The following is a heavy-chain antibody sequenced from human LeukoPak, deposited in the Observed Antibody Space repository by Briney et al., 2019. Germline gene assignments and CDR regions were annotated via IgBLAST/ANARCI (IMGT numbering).Heavy chain of an antibody. D-gene: IGHD6-6*01. V-gene: IGHV3-23*01. Sequence: PGGSLRLSCAASGLRFSSYAMSWVRQAPGKGLEWVSAISGTGDSTYYADSVKGRFTISRDNSKNTLYLQMNSLRAEDTAVYYCAKHLFGDGSSSPLDGFDIWGQGTMVTVSS. CDR3: AKHLFGDGSSSPLDGFDI. CDR1: GLRFSSYA. J-gene: IGHJ3*02. CDR2: ISGTGDST.